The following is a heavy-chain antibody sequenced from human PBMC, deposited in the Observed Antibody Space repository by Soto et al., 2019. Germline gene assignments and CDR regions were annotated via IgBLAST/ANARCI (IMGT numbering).Heavy chain of an antibody. CDR1: GFTLSNYA. D-gene: IGHD2-15*01. V-gene: IGHV3-48*03. Sequence: GGSLRLSCAASGFTLSNYAVNWVRQAPGKGLEWVSYISSDGRYIYHGDSGKGRFTISRDNARNSVYLQMNSLRDEDTAVYYCARIKLVDFFFINVDVYDMDVWGQGTPVTVSS. CDR3: ARIKLVDFFFINVDVYDMDV. CDR2: ISSDGRYI. J-gene: IGHJ6*02.